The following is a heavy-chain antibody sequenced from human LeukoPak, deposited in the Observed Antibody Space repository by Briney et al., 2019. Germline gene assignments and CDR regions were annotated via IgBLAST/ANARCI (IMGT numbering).Heavy chain of an antibody. D-gene: IGHD6-19*01. CDR1: GFTFNTYW. V-gene: IGHV3-74*01. Sequence: QPGGSLGLSCAASGFTFNTYWMHWVRQAPGKGLVWVSPINPDGTVTTYADSVKGRFTISRDNAKNTLYLQMNSLKAEDTAVYYCVRDSPSGFFDLWGRGTLVTVSS. CDR3: VRDSPSGFFDL. J-gene: IGHJ2*01. CDR2: INPDGTVT.